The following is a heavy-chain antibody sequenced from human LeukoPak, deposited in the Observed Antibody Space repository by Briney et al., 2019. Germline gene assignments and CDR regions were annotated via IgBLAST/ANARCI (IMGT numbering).Heavy chain of an antibody. D-gene: IGHD3-9*01. CDR2: INSDGSST. CDR1: GFTFSSYW. CDR3: ARERYFDWLPSFDY. J-gene: IGHJ4*02. V-gene: IGHV3-74*01. Sequence: PGGSLRLSCAASGFTFSSYWMHWVRQAPGKGLVWVSRINSDGSSTSYADSVKGRFTISRDNAKNTLYLQMNSLRAEDTAVYYCARERYFDWLPSFDYWGQGTLVTVSS.